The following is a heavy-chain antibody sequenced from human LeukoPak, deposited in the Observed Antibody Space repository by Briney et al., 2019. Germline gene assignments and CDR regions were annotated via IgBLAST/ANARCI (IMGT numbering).Heavy chain of an antibody. CDR1: GGSISSSSYY. CDR3: ARRFYGSGSYYESMANFYYYGMDV. CDR2: IYYSGST. Sequence: SETLSLTCTVSGGSISSSSYYRGWIRQPPGKGLEWIGSIYYSGSTYYNPSLKSRVTISVDTSKNQFSLKLSSVTAADTAVYYCARRFYGSGSYYESMANFYYYGMDVWGQGTTVTVSS. D-gene: IGHD3-10*01. J-gene: IGHJ6*02. V-gene: IGHV4-39*01.